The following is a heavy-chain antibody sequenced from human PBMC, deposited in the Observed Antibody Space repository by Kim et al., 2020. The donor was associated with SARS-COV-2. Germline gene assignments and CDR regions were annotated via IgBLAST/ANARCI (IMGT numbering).Heavy chain of an antibody. J-gene: IGHJ3*01. CDR3: AKAGYRDTGDDAFDV. CDR2: IWFDGGSK. CDR1: GFTFSTYG. Sequence: GGSLRLSCAASGFTFSTYGMPWVRQAPGKGLEWLAVIWFDGGSKYYGDYVKGRFTISRDNSQNMLYLGMNSLRAEDTAVYYCAKAGYRDTGDDAFDVWGQGTMVTVSS. V-gene: IGHV3-33*06. D-gene: IGHD2-2*02.